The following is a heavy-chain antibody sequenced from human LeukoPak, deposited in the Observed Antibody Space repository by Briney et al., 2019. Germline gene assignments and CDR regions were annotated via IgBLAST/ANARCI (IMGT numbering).Heavy chain of an antibody. CDR3: ARYGYSGQRGMDV. Sequence: SETLSLTCTVSGGSISSYYWTWIRQPPEKGLEWIGYIYYSGNTYYNPSLKSRVTISVDTSKNQFSLNLSSVTAADTAVYYCARYGYSGQRGMDVWGQGTTVTVSS. CDR1: GGSISSYY. V-gene: IGHV4-59*01. J-gene: IGHJ6*02. D-gene: IGHD5-12*01. CDR2: IYYSGNT.